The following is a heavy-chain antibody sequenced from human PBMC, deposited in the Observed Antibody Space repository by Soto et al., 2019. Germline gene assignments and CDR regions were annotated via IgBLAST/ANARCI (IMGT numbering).Heavy chain of an antibody. CDR2: ISAYNGNT. CDR1: GYTFTSYG. Sequence: ASVKVSCKASGYTFTSYGISWVRQAPGQGLEWMGWISAYNGNTNYAQKLQGRVTMTTDTSTSTAYMELRSLRSDVTAVYYCARDRAGVVPAASNYWGQGTLVTVSS. J-gene: IGHJ4*02. D-gene: IGHD2-2*01. CDR3: ARDRAGVVPAASNY. V-gene: IGHV1-18*01.